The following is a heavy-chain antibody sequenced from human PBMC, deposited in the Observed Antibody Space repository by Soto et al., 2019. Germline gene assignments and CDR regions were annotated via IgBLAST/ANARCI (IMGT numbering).Heavy chain of an antibody. V-gene: IGHV3-48*01. J-gene: IGHJ4*02. CDR1: GFTFSTFS. CDR2: ISGGGRPI. CDR3: ARDLGWAVDS. D-gene: IGHD6-19*01. Sequence: EVQLVESGGGSVQPGGSLRLSCAASGFTFSTFSMNWVRQAPGRGLEWISYISGGGRPISYADSVKGRFTISRDNAKNSLYLQMDSLTVEDTAVYYCARDLGWAVDSWGQGTLVTVSS.